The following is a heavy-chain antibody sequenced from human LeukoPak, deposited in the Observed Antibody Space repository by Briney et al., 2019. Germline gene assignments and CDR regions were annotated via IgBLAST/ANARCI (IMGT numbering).Heavy chain of an antibody. CDR1: GFTFNSYW. Sequence: GGSLRLSCAASGFTFNSYWMHWVRHAPGKVLWWVSRIDEDGKTIDYADSVKGRFTISRDNAKDTLYLQMSSLRDEDTAVYYCVSDLCGGDDQWGRGTLVTVSS. CDR3: VSDLCGGDDQ. CDR2: IDEDGKTI. J-gene: IGHJ5*02. D-gene: IGHD3-3*01. V-gene: IGHV3-74*01.